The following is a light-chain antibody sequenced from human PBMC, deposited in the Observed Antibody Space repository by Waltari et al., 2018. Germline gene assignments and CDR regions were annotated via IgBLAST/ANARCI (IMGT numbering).Light chain of an antibody. J-gene: IGLJ1*01. CDR3: CSYAGLGIYV. CDR1: SSDVGHYNL. Sequence: QSGLTPPASVSGSPGQSNTISCTGTSSDVGHYNLVSWYQQYPGKAPKLMVYEVTKRTSGVSDRFSGSKSGNTASLTIYGLQSEDEADYYCCSYAGLGIYVFGTGTKVTVL. CDR2: EVT. V-gene: IGLV2-23*02.